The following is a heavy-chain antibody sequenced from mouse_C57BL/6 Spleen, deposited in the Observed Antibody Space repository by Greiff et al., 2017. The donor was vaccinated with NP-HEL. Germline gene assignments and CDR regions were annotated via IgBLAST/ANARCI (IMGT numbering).Heavy chain of an antibody. Sequence: QVQLQQPGTELVKPGASVKLSCKASGYTFTSYWMHWVKQRPGQGLEWIGNINPSNGGTNYNEKFKSKATLTVDKSSSTAYMQLSSLTSEDSSVYYFAREGYYAPYYFAYWGQGTTLTVSS. CDR3: AREGYYAPYYFAY. CDR1: GYTFTSYW. CDR2: INPSNGGT. J-gene: IGHJ2*01. V-gene: IGHV1-53*01. D-gene: IGHD1-1*01.